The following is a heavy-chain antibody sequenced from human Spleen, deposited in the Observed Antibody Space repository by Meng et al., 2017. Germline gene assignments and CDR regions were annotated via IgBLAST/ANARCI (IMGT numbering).Heavy chain of an antibody. Sequence: SETLSLTCAVSGYSISSGYYWGWIRQPPGKGLEWIGSIYHSGSTYYNPSLKSRVTISVDTSKNQFSLNLRSVTAADTAIYYCARDTSSRFYYHGMDVWGQGTTVTVSS. CDR2: IYHSGST. V-gene: IGHV4-38-2*02. CDR3: ARDTSSRFYYHGMDV. D-gene: IGHD2-2*01. J-gene: IGHJ6*02. CDR1: GYSISSGYY.